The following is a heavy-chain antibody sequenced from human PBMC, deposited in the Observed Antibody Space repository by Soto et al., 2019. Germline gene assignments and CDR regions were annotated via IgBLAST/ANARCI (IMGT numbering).Heavy chain of an antibody. D-gene: IGHD3-9*01. CDR3: ARHLMTGPYNYYCNGMDV. CDR1: GASISGSPSY. Sequence: QLQLQESGPGLMKPSETLSLNCTVSGASISGSPSYCGWIRQPPGKGLEWIGKIHYSGSTYYSPALKSRVTLSVDTSKNPFSLRLSSVTAADTAVYYCARHLMTGPYNYYCNGMDVWGPGTTVTVS. J-gene: IGHJ6*02. V-gene: IGHV4-39*01. CDR2: IHYSGST.